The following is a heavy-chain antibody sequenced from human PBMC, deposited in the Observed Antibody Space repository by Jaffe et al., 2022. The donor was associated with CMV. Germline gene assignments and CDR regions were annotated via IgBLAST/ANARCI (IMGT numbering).Heavy chain of an antibody. CDR2: ISSSSNYI. D-gene: IGHD6-19*01. V-gene: IGHV3-21*01. Sequence: EVQLVESGGGLVKPGGSLRLSCAASGFTFNRYSMNWVRQAPGKGLEWLSSISSSSNYIYYADSLKGRFTISRDNSKTSLYLQMNSLRAEDTAVYYCARDLEMAAIRSFDSWGQGTLVTVS. CDR3: ARDLEMAAIRSFDS. J-gene: IGHJ4*02. CDR1: GFTFNRYS.